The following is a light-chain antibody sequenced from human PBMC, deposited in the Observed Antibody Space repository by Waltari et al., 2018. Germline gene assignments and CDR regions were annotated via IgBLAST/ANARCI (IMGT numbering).Light chain of an antibody. Sequence: QSALTQPASVSESPGQSITISCSGTSSDVGGLNYVCWYQQHPGKAPKLIIYDVAKRPSGVSNRFSGSKSGNTASLTISGLQAEDEADYYCFSYRSSSTWVFGGGTKLTVL. J-gene: IGLJ3*02. CDR2: DVA. CDR1: SSDVGGLNY. V-gene: IGLV2-14*01. CDR3: FSYRSSSTWV.